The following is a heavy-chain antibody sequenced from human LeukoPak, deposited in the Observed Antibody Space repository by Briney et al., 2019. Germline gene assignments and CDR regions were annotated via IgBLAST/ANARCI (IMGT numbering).Heavy chain of an antibody. CDR3: ARRAGTYGSGSYYGIDY. V-gene: IGHV1-18*01. J-gene: IGHJ4*02. D-gene: IGHD3-10*01. CDR1: GYTFTSYG. Sequence: ASVKVSCKASGYTFTSYGISWVRQAPGQGLEWMGWISAYNGNTNYAQKLQGRVTMTTDTSTSTAYMELRSLRSDDTAVYYCARRAGTYGSGSYYGIDYWGQGTLVTVPS. CDR2: ISAYNGNT.